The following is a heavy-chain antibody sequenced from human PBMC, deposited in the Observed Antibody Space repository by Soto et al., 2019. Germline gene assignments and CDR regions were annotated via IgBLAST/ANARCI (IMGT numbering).Heavy chain of an antibody. D-gene: IGHD6-13*01. CDR2: IYYSGST. Sequence: QLQLQESGPGLVKPSETLSLTCTVSGGSISSSSYYWGWIRQPPGKGLEWIGSIYYSGSTYYNPSLKIRVTISVDTSKNQSSLKLSSVTAADTAVYYCARLSLQQQLVLSWGQGTLVTVSS. CDR3: ARLSLQQQLVLS. V-gene: IGHV4-39*01. CDR1: GGSISSSSYY. J-gene: IGHJ5*02.